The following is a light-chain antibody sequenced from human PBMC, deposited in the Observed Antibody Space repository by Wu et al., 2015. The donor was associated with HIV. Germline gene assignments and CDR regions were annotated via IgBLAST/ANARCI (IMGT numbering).Light chain of an antibody. CDR1: QSVSSS. V-gene: IGKV3-11*01. CDR3: QQRSNWPMYS. CDR2: DAS. Sequence: EIVLTQSPATLSLSPGERATLSCRASQSVSSSLIWYQQKPGQAPRLLIYDASNRATGIPARFSGSGSGTDFTLTISSLEPEDFAVYYCQQRSNWPMYSFGQGTKLEMK. J-gene: IGKJ2*03.